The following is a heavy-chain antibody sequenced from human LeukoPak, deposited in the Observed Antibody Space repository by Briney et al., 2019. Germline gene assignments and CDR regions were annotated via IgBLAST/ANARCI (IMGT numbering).Heavy chain of an antibody. CDR2: IYYSGST. CDR3: ASTFDSSGYRYYYYYMDV. D-gene: IGHD3-22*01. CDR1: GGSISSHY. J-gene: IGHJ6*03. V-gene: IGHV4-59*11. Sequence: SETLSLTCTVSGGSISSHYWSWVRQPPGKGLEWIGYIYYSGSTNYNPSLKSRVTISVDTSKNQFSLKLSSVTAADTAVYYCASTFDSSGYRYYYYYMDVWGKGTTVTVSS.